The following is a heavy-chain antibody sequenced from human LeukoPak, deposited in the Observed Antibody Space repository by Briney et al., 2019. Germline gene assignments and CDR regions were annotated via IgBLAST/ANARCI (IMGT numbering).Heavy chain of an antibody. V-gene: IGHV4-4*02. J-gene: IGHJ4*02. CDR2: IHRDGRT. Sequence: SETLSLTCAVSGVSISSSEWWIWVRQPPGQGLEWIGEIHRDGRTRYNPSLKSRVTMSIDYSKNQFSLKVTSVTYADTAIYYCGKTDIYFNPIDYWGPGSLVTVSS. CDR1: GVSISSSEW. CDR3: GKTDIYFNPIDY. D-gene: IGHD3-9*01.